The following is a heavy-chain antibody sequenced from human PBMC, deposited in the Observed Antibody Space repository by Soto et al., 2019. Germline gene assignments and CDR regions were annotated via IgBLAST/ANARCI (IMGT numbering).Heavy chain of an antibody. J-gene: IGHJ4*02. Sequence: PSETLSLTCTVSGDSIGTTHSYWAWIRQSPGKGLEWIGNIHYSGSTYYMPSLRSRVTLSVDTSKNQFSLRLTSVTAEDTAVYYCARQEGNGNVWHLDDWGQG. CDR1: GDSIGTTHSY. CDR3: ARQEGNGNVWHLDD. V-gene: IGHV4-39*01. D-gene: IGHD2-8*01. CDR2: IHYSGST.